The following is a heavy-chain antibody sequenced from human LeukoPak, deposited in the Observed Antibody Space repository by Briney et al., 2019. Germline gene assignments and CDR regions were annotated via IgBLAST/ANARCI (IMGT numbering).Heavy chain of an antibody. J-gene: IGHJ6*02. CDR3: ARATVADYYGMDV. D-gene: IGHD4-17*01. CDR1: GYTFTSYY. Sequence: ASVKVSCKASGYTFTSYYMHWVRQAPGQGLEWMGIINPSGGSTSYAQKFQGRVTMTRDTSTSTAYMELRSLRSDDTAVYYCARATVADYYGMDVWGQGTTVTVSS. V-gene: IGHV1-46*01. CDR2: INPSGGST.